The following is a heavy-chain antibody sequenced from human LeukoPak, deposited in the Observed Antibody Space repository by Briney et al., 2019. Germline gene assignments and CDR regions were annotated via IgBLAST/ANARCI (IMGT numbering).Heavy chain of an antibody. D-gene: IGHD6-19*01. CDR1: GFPFSIYG. CDR3: AKDLAEDGNAFDI. V-gene: IGHV3-30*18. CDR2: ISYDGSNK. J-gene: IGHJ3*02. Sequence: GGSLRLSCAASGFPFSIYGMNWVRQAPGKRLEWVAVISYDGSNKYYADSVKGRFTISRDNSKNTLYLQMNSLRAEDTAVYYCAKDLAEDGNAFDIWGQGTMVTVSS.